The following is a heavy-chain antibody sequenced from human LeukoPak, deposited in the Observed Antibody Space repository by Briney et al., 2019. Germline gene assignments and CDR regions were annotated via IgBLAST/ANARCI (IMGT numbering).Heavy chain of an antibody. D-gene: IGHD3-3*02. Sequence: PGGSLRLSCAASGFTFSTYTMNWVREAPGKGLEWVSSISSSGRNIYYADSVKGRFTISRDNSNNSLYLQMSSLRAEDTAVYYCARDMPRVAFSAWLSSGFDCWGQGTLATVSS. CDR1: GFTFSTYT. J-gene: IGHJ4*02. V-gene: IGHV3-21*01. CDR3: ARDMPRVAFSAWLSSGFDC. CDR2: ISSSGRNI.